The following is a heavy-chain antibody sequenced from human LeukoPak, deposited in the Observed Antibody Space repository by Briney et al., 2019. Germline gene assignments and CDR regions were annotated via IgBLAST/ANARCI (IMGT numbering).Heavy chain of an antibody. J-gene: IGHJ4*02. Sequence: PWETLSLTCTVSGGSISSSTYCWAWIRQSQGLEWIGSIYYSGSTYYNPSLKSRVEISVDTSKNQFSLNLNSVTAADTAVYYCARLHSSGWYLDCWGQGTLVLVSS. CDR3: ARLHSSGWYLDC. CDR1: GGSISSSTYC. CDR2: IYYSGST. V-gene: IGHV4-39*01. D-gene: IGHD6-19*01.